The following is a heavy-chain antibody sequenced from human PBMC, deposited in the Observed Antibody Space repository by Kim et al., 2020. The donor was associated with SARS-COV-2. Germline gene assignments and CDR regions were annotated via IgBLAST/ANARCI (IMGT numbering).Heavy chain of an antibody. CDR3: ARDRRFAIFGFRTPYWYFDL. D-gene: IGHD3-3*01. Sequence: GGSLRLSCAASGFTFSSYWMSWVRQAPGKGLEWVANIKQDGSEKYYVDSVKGRFTISRDNAKNSLYLQMNSLRAEDTAVYYCARDRRFAIFGFRTPYWYFDLWGRGTLVTVSS. V-gene: IGHV3-7*01. CDR2: IKQDGSEK. J-gene: IGHJ2*01. CDR1: GFTFSSYW.